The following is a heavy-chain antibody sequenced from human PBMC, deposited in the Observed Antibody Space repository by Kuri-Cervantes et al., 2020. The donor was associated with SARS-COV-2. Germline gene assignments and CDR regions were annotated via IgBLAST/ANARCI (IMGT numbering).Heavy chain of an antibody. J-gene: IGHJ4*02. Sequence: SETLSLTCTVSGGYISRYYWSWIRQPSGKGLEWIGRIYPSGTTNYNPSLKSRVTISVDTSKNQFSLKLSSVTAADTAVYYCAREAARLFDYWGQGTLVTVSS. V-gene: IGHV4-4*07. CDR2: IYPSGTT. CDR3: AREAARLFDY. D-gene: IGHD6-6*01. CDR1: GGYISRYY.